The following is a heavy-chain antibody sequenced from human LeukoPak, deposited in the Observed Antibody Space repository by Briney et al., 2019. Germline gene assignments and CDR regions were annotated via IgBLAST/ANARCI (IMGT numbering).Heavy chain of an antibody. V-gene: IGHV3-9*01. Sequence: GGSLRLSCAASGFTFDDYAMHWVRQAPGKGLEWVSGISWNSGSIGYADSVKGRFTISRDNAKNSLYLQMNSLRAEDTALYYCAKVGPIDYWGQGTLVTASS. CDR2: ISWNSGSI. CDR3: AKVGPIDY. CDR1: GFTFDDYA. D-gene: IGHD3-10*01. J-gene: IGHJ4*02.